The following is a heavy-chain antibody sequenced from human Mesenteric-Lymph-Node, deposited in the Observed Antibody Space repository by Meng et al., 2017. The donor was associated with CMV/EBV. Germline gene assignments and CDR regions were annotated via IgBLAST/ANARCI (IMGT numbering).Heavy chain of an antibody. CDR2: VYWNDAK. D-gene: IGHD3-22*01. V-gene: IGHV2-5*01. J-gene: IGHJ4*02. CDR3: ARPFYFDSSGYFFDH. Sequence: SGFSLTTAGVGRGWLRQPPGKALEWLAVVYWNDAKLYSPSLRSRLSISKDTSRNQVVLTMTDMDPEDTATYYCARPFYFDSSGYFFDHWGQGALVTVSS. CDR1: GFSLTTAGVG.